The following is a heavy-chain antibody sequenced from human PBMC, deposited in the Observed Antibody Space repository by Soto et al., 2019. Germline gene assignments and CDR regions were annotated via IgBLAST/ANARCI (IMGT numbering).Heavy chain of an antibody. CDR1: GYTFTGYY. V-gene: IGHV1-2*02. CDR2: INPNSGGT. D-gene: IGHD2-2*01. J-gene: IGHJ5*02. Sequence: ASVKVSCKASGYTFTGYYMHWVRQAPGQGLEWMGWINPNSGGTNYAQKFQGRVTMTRDTSISTAYMELSRLRSDDTAVYYCARDRSIGYCSSTSCLNWFDPWGQGTLVTVSS. CDR3: ARDRSIGYCSSTSCLNWFDP.